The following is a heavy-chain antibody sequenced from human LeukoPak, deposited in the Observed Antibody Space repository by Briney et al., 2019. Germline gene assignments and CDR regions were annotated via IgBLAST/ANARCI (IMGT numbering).Heavy chain of an antibody. CDR1: GGSISSGGYY. CDR3: ARSTITMVRGVNPYGMDV. D-gene: IGHD3-10*01. Sequence: SETLSLTCTVSGGSISSGGYYWSWIRQHPGKGLEWIGYIYYSGSTYYNPSLKSRVTISVDTSKNQFSLKLSSVTAADTAVYYCARSTITMVRGVNPYGMDVWGQGTTVTVSS. V-gene: IGHV4-31*03. CDR2: IYYSGST. J-gene: IGHJ6*02.